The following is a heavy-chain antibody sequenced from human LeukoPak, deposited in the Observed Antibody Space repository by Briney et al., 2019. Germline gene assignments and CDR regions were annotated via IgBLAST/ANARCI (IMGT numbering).Heavy chain of an antibody. CDR3: ARATVTTSSEYYYMDV. V-gene: IGHV1-69*13. CDR2: IIPIFGTA. J-gene: IGHJ6*03. CDR1: GGTFSSYA. D-gene: IGHD4-17*01. Sequence: SVKVSCTASGGTFSSYAISWVRQAPGQGLEWMGGIIPIFGTANYAQKFQGRVTITADESTGTAYMELSSLRSEDTAVYYCARATVTTSSEYYYMDVWGKGTTVTISS.